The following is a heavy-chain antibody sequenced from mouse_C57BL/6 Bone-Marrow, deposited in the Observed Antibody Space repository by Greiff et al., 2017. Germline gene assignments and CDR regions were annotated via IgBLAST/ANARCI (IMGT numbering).Heavy chain of an antibody. Sequence: VQLQQSEPGLVKPSQSLSLTCSVTSYSITRGYYSNWLRQFPGNKPEWMGYISYDGSNNYNPSLNNRISITRDTSKNQFFLKLNSVTTEDTATYYCAREGLLPWFAYWGEGTLVTVSA. V-gene: IGHV3-6*01. CDR3: AREGLLPWFAY. CDR2: ISYDGSN. J-gene: IGHJ3*01. D-gene: IGHD2-3*01. CDR1: SYSITRGYY.